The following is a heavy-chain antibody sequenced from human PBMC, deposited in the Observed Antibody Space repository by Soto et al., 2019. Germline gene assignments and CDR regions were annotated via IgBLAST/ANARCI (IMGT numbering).Heavy chain of an antibody. CDR1: GGSISSYY. V-gene: IGHV4-59*08. J-gene: IGHJ4*02. D-gene: IGHD3-22*01. CDR3: ARQGIYDSSGYYPYFDY. Sequence: SETLSLTCTVSGGSISSYYWSWIRKPPGKGLEWIGYIYYSGSTNYNPSLKSRVTISVDTSKNQFSLKLSSVTAADTAVYYCARQGIYDSSGYYPYFDYWGQGTLVTVSS. CDR2: IYYSGST.